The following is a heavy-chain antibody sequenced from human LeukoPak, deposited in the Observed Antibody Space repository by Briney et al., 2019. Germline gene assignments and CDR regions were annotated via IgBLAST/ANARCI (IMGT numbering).Heavy chain of an antibody. CDR1: GASFSSGDQY. D-gene: IGHD3-22*01. CDR3: SRGLDSRKLGY. Sequence: SQTLSLTCTVSGASFSSGDQYWNWIRQRPGEGLEWIGSIHPSGTLYNNPSLESRVTISIDTSKNQFSLNLNSVTAADTAVYFCSRGLDSRKLGYWGQGTLVTVSA. J-gene: IGHJ4*02. V-gene: IGHV4-31*03. CDR2: IHPSGTL.